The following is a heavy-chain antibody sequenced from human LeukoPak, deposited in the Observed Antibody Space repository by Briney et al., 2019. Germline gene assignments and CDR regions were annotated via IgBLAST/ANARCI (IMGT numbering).Heavy chain of an antibody. D-gene: IGHD4-17*01. CDR1: GFSLSTSGVG. V-gene: IGHV2-5*01. J-gene: IGHJ4*02. CDR2: IYWNDDK. CDR3: AHTLTTVTNFDY. Sequence: SGPTLVNPTQTLTLTCTFSGFSLSTSGVGVGWTRQPPGKALEWLALIYWNDDKRYSPSLKSRLTITKDTSKNQVVLTMTNMDPVDTATYYCAHTLTTVTNFDYWGQGTLVTVSS.